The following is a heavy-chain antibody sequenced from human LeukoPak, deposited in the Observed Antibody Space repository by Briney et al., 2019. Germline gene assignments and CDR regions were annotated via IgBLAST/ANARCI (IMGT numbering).Heavy chain of an antibody. CDR3: ARDRHGYFDY. V-gene: IGHV3-11*01. CDR1: GFTFSDHY. J-gene: IGHJ4*02. CDR2: ISHNGETK. D-gene: IGHD6-13*01. Sequence: GGSLRLSCAASGFTFSDHYMIWLRQAPGKGLEAISYISHNGETKYYADSVKGRHSISRDNAKSSLYLQMNSLRVEDTAVYYCARDRHGYFDYWGQGTLVTVSS.